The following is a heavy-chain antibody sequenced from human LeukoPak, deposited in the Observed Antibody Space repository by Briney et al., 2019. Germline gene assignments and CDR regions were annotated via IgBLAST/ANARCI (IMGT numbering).Heavy chain of an antibody. CDR1: GAPISSNNW. Sequence: SGTLSLTCAVSGAPISSNNWWWSWVRQPPGKGLEWIGEIYHSGSTNYNPSLKSRVTMSVDKSKDQFSLKLSSVTAADTAVYYCARHEVGSLAFDYWGQGTLVTVSS. V-gene: IGHV4-4*02. CDR2: IYHSGST. J-gene: IGHJ4*02. D-gene: IGHD1-26*01. CDR3: ARHEVGSLAFDY.